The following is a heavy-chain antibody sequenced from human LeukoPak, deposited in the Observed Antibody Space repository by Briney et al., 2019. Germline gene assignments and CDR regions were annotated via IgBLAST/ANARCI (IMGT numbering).Heavy chain of an antibody. CDR1: GFTFSTYS. J-gene: IGHJ4*02. D-gene: IGHD3-22*01. V-gene: IGHV3-21*01. Sequence: GGSLRLSCAASGFTFSTYSMNWVRQAPGKGLEWVSSISGSSIYIYYADSVKGRFTISRDNAKNSLYLQMNSLRAEDTAVYYCARDLPYYDSSGYYYDYWGQGTLVTVS. CDR3: ARDLPYYDSSGYYYDY. CDR2: ISGSSIYI.